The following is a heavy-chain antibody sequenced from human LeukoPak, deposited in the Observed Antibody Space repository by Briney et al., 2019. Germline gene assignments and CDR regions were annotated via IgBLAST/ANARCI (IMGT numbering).Heavy chain of an antibody. J-gene: IGHJ4*02. CDR1: GYTFTGYY. CDR3: ARASKPYSSGWYSCDY. V-gene: IGHV1-2*02. D-gene: IGHD6-19*01. Sequence: ASVKVSCKASGYTFTGYYMHWVRQAPGHGLEWMGWINPNSGGTNYAQKFQGRVTMTRDTSISTAYMELSRLRSDDTAVYYCARASKPYSSGWYSCDYWGQGTLVTVSS. CDR2: INPNSGGT.